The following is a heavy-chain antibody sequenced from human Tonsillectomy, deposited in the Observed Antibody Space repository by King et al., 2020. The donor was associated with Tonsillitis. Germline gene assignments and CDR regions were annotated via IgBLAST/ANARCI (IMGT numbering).Heavy chain of an antibody. V-gene: IGHV3-15*01. CDR3: TTSVSYPHSRDY. J-gene: IGHJ4*02. Sequence: VQLVESGGGLVKPGGSLRLSCAASGFTFSDAWKSWVRQDPGKGLEWVGLIKTKGDGGTTEYAAPVKGRFTISRDDSKNTLYLQMNSLKTEDTDVYYCTTSVSYPHSRDYWGQGTLVAISS. CDR1: GFTFSDAW. D-gene: IGHD1-26*01. CDR2: IKTKGDGGTT.